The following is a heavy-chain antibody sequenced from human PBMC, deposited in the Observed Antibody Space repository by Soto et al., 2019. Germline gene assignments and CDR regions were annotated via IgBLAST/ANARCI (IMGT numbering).Heavy chain of an antibody. CDR2: IYYSGST. V-gene: IGHV4-59*01. CDR1: GGYISSYY. D-gene: IGHD6-13*01. CDR3: ARGIAAAADYYYGRDV. J-gene: IGHJ6*02. Sequence: PSETLSLTCTVSGGYISSYYWSWIRQPPGKGLEWIGYIYYSGSTNYNPSLKSRVTISVDTSKNQFSLKLCSVTAADTAVYYCARGIAAAADYYYGRDVWGQGTTFTVSS.